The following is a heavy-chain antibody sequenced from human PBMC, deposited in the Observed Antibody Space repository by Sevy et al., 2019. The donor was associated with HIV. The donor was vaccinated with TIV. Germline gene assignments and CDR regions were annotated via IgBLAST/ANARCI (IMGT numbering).Heavy chain of an antibody. CDR3: ARATGIAAAGTGYFDY. D-gene: IGHD6-13*01. V-gene: IGHV3-30-3*01. Sequence: GGSLRLSCAASGFTFSSYAMHWVRQAPGKGLEWVAVISYDGSNKYYADSVKGRFTISRDNSKNTLYLQMNSLIAEDTAVYYCARATGIAAAGTGYFDYWGQGTLVTVSS. CDR2: ISYDGSNK. J-gene: IGHJ4*02. CDR1: GFTFSSYA.